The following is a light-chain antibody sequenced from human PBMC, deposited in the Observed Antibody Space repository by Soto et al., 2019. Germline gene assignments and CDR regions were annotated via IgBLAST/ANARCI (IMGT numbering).Light chain of an antibody. CDR1: QSVSSN. Sequence: EIVMTQSPATLSVSPGERATLSCRASQSVSSNLAWYQQKPGQAPRLLIYGASTRATDIPARFSGSGSGTDFTLTISSLQSEDFAVYYCQQYGSSPTFGGGTKVEIK. V-gene: IGKV3-15*01. CDR3: QQYGSSPT. CDR2: GAS. J-gene: IGKJ4*01.